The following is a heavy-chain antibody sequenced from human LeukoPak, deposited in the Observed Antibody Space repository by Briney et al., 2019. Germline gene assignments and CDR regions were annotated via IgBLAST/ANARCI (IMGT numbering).Heavy chain of an antibody. Sequence: GGSLRLSCAASGFMFTSYWMSWVRQAPGKGLEWVANIKQDGSEKYYVDSVKGRFTISRDNSKNTLYLQMNSLRAEDTAVYYCASTNTAMPYDAFDIWGQGTMVTVSS. J-gene: IGHJ3*02. CDR2: IKQDGSEK. CDR3: ASTNTAMPYDAFDI. V-gene: IGHV3-7*03. CDR1: GFMFTSYW. D-gene: IGHD5-18*01.